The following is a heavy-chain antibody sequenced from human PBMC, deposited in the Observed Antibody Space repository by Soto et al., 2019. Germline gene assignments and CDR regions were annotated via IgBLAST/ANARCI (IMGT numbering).Heavy chain of an antibody. V-gene: IGHV1-18*01. CDR3: ARDKIPRIAAAGITGY. J-gene: IGHJ4*02. Sequence: ASVKVSCKASGYTFTSYGISWVRQAPGQGLEWMGWISAYNGNTNYAQKLQGRVTMTTDTSTSTAYMELRSLRSDDTAVYYCARDKIPRIAAAGITGYWGQGTLVTVSS. D-gene: IGHD6-13*01. CDR2: ISAYNGNT. CDR1: GYTFTSYG.